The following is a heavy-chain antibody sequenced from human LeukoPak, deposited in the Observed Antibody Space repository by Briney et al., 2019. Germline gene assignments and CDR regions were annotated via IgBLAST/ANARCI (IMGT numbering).Heavy chain of an antibody. Sequence: GGSLRLSCAASGFTFDDYAMHWVRQAPGKGLEWVSLISWDGGSTYYADSVKGRFTISGDNSKNSLYLQMNSLRAEDTALYYCAKARGLPPYYYYMDVWGKGTTVTVSS. CDR2: ISWDGGST. J-gene: IGHJ6*03. CDR1: GFTFDDYA. V-gene: IGHV3-43D*04. CDR3: AKARGLPPYYYYMDV.